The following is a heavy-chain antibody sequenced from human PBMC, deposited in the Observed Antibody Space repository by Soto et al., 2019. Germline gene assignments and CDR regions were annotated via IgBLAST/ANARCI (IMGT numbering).Heavy chain of an antibody. CDR3: ARGNIVVVVAATLAGGSIDY. D-gene: IGHD2-15*01. CDR1: GYTFTGYY. J-gene: IGHJ4*02. V-gene: IGHV1-2*04. Sequence: ASLKVACKASGYTFTGYYMHWVRQAPGQGLEWMGWINPNSGGTNYAQKFQGWVTMTRDTSISTAYMELSRLRSDDTAVYYCARGNIVVVVAATLAGGSIDYWGQGTLVTVSS. CDR2: INPNSGGT.